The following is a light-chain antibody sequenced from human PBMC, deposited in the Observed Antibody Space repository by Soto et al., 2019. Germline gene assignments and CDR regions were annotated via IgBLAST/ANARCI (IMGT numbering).Light chain of an antibody. CDR3: QQFNSYPFT. V-gene: IGKV1-9*01. CDR2: AAS. J-gene: IGKJ3*01. Sequence: IQLTQSPSSLSASVGDRVTITCRASQGINSYLAWYQQKPGKAPKLLIYAASALEVGVPSRFSGSGSGTDFTLIISSLQPEDFATYYCQQFNSYPFTFCPGAKVDIK. CDR1: QGINSY.